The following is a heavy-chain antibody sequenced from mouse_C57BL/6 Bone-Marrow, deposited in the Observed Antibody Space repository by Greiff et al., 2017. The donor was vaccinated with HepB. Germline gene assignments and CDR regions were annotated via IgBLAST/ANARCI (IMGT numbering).Heavy chain of an antibody. CDR3: ARSLFDY. J-gene: IGHJ2*01. V-gene: IGHV1-82*01. CDR1: GYAFSSSW. CDR2: IYPGDGDT. Sequence: VQLQQSGPELVKPGASVKISCKASGYAFSSSWMNWVKQRPGKGLEWIGRIYPGDGDTNYNGKFKGKATLTADKSSSTAYMQLSSLTSEDSAVYFCARSLFDYWGQGTTPTVSS. D-gene: IGHD6-2*01.